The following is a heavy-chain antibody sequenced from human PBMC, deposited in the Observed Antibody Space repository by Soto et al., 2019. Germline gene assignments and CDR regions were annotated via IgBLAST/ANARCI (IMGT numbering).Heavy chain of an antibody. V-gene: IGHV1-46*03. D-gene: IGHD2-2*01. CDR2: INPSGGST. Sequence: ASVKVSCKASGYTFTSYYMHWVRQAPGQGLEWMGIINPSGGSTSYAQKFQGRVTMTRDTSTSTVYMELSSLRSEDTAVYYCAREGGYCSSTSCPRFQYYYYGVDVWGQGTTVTVSS. J-gene: IGHJ6*02. CDR3: AREGGYCSSTSCPRFQYYYYGVDV. CDR1: GYTFTSYY.